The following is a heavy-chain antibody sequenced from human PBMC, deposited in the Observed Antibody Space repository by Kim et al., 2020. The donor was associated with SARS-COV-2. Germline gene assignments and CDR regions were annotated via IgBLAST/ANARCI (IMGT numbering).Heavy chain of an antibody. D-gene: IGHD3-3*01. Sequence: SETLSLTCTVSGGSISSYYWSWIRQPPGKGLEWIGYIYYSGSTNYNPSLKSRVTISVDTSKNQFSLKLSSVTAADTAVYYCAGYDFWSGYFYYWGQGTLV. CDR1: GGSISSYY. J-gene: IGHJ4*02. CDR2: IYYSGST. CDR3: AGYDFWSGYFYY. V-gene: IGHV4-59*13.